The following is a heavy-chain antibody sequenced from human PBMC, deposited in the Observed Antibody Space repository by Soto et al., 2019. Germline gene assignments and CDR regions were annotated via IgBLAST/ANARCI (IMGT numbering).Heavy chain of an antibody. Sequence: SETLSLTCAVSGYSISSGYYWGRIRQPPGKGLEWIGSIYHSGSTYYNPSLKSRVTISVDTSKNQFSLKLSSVTAADTAVYYCARALGYCSSTSCWFDPWGQGTLVTVSS. CDR3: ARALGYCSSTSCWFDP. CDR2: IYHSGST. J-gene: IGHJ5*02. D-gene: IGHD2-2*01. V-gene: IGHV4-38-2*01. CDR1: GYSISSGYY.